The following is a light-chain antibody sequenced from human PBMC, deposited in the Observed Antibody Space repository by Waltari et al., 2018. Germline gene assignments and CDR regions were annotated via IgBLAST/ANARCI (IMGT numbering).Light chain of an antibody. V-gene: IGKV3-15*01. CDR1: QSVRSN. Sequence: EIVMTQSPATLSVSPGERVTLSCRASQSVRSNLAWYQQKPGQGPRLLIYDGSTRATGIPARFSGSGSGTHFTFTISSLQPEDIATYYCQQYDAVSITFGQGTRLDIK. CDR3: QQYDAVSIT. CDR2: DGS. J-gene: IGKJ5*01.